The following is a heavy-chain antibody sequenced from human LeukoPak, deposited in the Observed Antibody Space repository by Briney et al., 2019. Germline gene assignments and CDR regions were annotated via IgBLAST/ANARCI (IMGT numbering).Heavy chain of an antibody. CDR2: VYYSGST. CDR3: AGLEDIVASFGY. CDR1: GGSISSSSYY. D-gene: IGHD5-12*01. V-gene: IGHV4-39*01. Sequence: SETLSLTCTVSGGSISSSSYYWGWIRQPPGKGLEWIGSVYYSGSTYYNPSLKSRVTISVDTSKNQFSLKLSSVTAADTAVYYCAGLEDIVASFGYWGQGTLVTVSS. J-gene: IGHJ4*02.